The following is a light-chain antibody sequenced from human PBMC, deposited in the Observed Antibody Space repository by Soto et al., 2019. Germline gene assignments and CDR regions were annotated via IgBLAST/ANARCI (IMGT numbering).Light chain of an antibody. V-gene: IGLV2-23*01. J-gene: IGLJ3*02. Sequence: QSALTQPASVSGSPGQSITISFTGTSSDVGSYNLVSWYQQHPGKAPKLMIYEGSKRPSGVSNRFSGSKSGNTASLTISGFQAEDEADYYCCSYAGSSTQHEVFGGGTQLTVL. CDR2: EGS. CDR1: SSDVGSYNL. CDR3: CSYAGSSTQHEV.